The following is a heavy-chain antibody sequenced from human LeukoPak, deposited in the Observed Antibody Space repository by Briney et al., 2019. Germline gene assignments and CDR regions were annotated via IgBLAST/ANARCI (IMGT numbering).Heavy chain of an antibody. CDR1: GFTFSNYG. J-gene: IGHJ4*02. D-gene: IGHD6-13*01. CDR3: AKDPGQQQLVPPDY. CDR2: ISGSGGST. Sequence: QSGGSLRLSCAASGFTFSNYGMNWVRQAPGKGLEWVSAISGSGGSTYYADSVKGRFTISRDNSKNTLYLQMNSLRAEDTAVYYCAKDPGQQQLVPPDYWGQGTLVTVSS. V-gene: IGHV3-23*01.